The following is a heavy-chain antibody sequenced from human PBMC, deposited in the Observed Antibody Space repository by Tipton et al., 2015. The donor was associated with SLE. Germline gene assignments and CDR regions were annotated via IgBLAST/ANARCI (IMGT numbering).Heavy chain of an antibody. CDR3: ARVTEAAYCGGDCYAFDY. V-gene: IGHV4-59*01. CDR2: IYYSGST. CDR1: GGSISSYY. Sequence: TLSLTCTVSGGSISSYYWSWIRQPPGKGLEWIGYIYYSGSTNYNPSLKSQVTISVDTSKNQFSLKLSSVTAADTAVYYCARVTEAAYCGGDCYAFDYWGQGTLVTVFS. J-gene: IGHJ4*02. D-gene: IGHD2-21*02.